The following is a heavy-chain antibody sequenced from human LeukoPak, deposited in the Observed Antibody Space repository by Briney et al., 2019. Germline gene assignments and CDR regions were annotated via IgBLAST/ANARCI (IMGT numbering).Heavy chain of an antibody. CDR2: ISSSSSYI. D-gene: IGHD5-18*01. J-gene: IGHJ4*02. V-gene: IGHV3-21*01. CDR1: GFTFSSYS. CDR3: ASTGYSYGYSLDY. Sequence: GGSLRLSCAASGFTFSSYSMNWVRQAPGKGLEWVSSISSSSSYIYHADSVKGRFTISRDNAKNSLYLQMNSLRAEDTAVYYCASTGYSYGYSLDYWGQGTLVTVSS.